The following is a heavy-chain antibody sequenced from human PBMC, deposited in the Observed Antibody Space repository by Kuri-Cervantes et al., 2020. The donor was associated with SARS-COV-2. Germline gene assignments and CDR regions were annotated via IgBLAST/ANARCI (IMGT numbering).Heavy chain of an antibody. Sequence: SETLSLTCTVSGGSISRGSYYWSWIRQPAGKGLEWMGRMQTSGSTNYNPSLESHLTISIDTSKSQVSLRLSSVTAADTSLYFCARDNAVVAAVGNYSYYAMDVWGQGTTVTVSS. CDR1: GGSISRGSYY. CDR2: MQTSGST. D-gene: IGHD2-15*01. CDR3: ARDNAVVAAVGNYSYYAMDV. V-gene: IGHV4-61*02. J-gene: IGHJ6*02.